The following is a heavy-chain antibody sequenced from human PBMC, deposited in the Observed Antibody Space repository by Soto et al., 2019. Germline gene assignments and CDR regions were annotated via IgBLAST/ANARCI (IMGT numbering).Heavy chain of an antibody. CDR2: ISGSGGST. CDR1: GFTFSSYA. Sequence: HPGGSLRISCAASGFTFSSYAMSWVRQDPGKGLEWVSAISGSGGSTYYADSVKGRFTISRDNSKNTLYLQMNSLRAEDTAVYYCAKVEPEWLVYDAFDIWGQGTMVTVSS. V-gene: IGHV3-23*01. D-gene: IGHD6-19*01. J-gene: IGHJ3*02. CDR3: AKVEPEWLVYDAFDI.